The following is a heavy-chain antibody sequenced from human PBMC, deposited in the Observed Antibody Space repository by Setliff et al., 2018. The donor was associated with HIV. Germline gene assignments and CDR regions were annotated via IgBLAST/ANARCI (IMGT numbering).Heavy chain of an antibody. J-gene: IGHJ4*02. CDR2: IRYDDTYK. V-gene: IGHV3-30*02. CDR1: GFTFSYYG. CDR3: VTSPNIVSR. Sequence: PGGSLRLSCATSGFTFSYYGMHWVRQAPGKGLEWVAFIRYDDTYKYYADSVKGRFTISRDNSKNTLYLQMNSLRAEDTAVYYCVTSPNIVSRWGQGTLVTVSS. D-gene: IGHD5-12*01.